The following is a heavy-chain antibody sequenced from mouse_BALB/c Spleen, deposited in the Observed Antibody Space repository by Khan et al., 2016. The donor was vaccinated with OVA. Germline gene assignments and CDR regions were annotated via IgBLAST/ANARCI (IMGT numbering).Heavy chain of an antibody. V-gene: IGHV1-77*01. CDR1: GYTFTDYY. D-gene: IGHD1-2*01. J-gene: IGHJ3*01. Sequence: QVQLQQSGAELARPGASVKLSCKASGYTFTDYYINWVKQRTGQGLEWIGEISPGSGDTSYNEKFKSKATLTADKASTTAYRQLSSLTSESSAVDFCARRNYFGYTFAYWGQGTLVTVSA. CDR3: ARRNYFGYTFAY. CDR2: ISPGSGDT.